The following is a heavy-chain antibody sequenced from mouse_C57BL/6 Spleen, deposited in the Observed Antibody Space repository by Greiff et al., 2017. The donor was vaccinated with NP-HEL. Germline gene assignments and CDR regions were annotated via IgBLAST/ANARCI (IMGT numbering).Heavy chain of an antibody. Sequence: QVQLKESGPELVKPGASVKISCKASGYAFSSSWMNWVKQRPGKGLEWIGRIYPGDGDTNYNGKFKGKATLTADKSSSTAYMQLSSLTSEDSAVYFCARMVNPMMDYWGQGTSVTVSS. CDR1: GYAFSSSW. D-gene: IGHD2-2*01. CDR3: ARMVNPMMDY. V-gene: IGHV1-82*01. J-gene: IGHJ4*01. CDR2: IYPGDGDT.